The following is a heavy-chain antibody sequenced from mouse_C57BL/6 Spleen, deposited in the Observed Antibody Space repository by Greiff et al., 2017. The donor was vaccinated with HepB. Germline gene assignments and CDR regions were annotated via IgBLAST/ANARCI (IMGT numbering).Heavy chain of an antibody. Sequence: QVQLQQSGAELVRPGASVTLSCKASGYTFTDYEMHWVKQTPVHCLEWIGAIDPETGGTAYNQKFKGKAILTADKSSSTAYMELRSLTSEDSAVYYCTRPGSFAYWGQGTLVTVSA. D-gene: IGHD2-2*01. V-gene: IGHV1-15*01. CDR2: IDPETGGT. CDR1: GYTFTDYE. CDR3: TRPGSFAY. J-gene: IGHJ3*01.